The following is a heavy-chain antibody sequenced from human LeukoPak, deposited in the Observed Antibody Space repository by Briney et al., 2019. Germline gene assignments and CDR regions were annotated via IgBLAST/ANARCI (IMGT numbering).Heavy chain of an antibody. D-gene: IGHD3-10*01. CDR2: ISYDGDKQ. CDR1: GFTFNTFA. CDR3: AKGLPGFGDLLDVWNY. Sequence: GGSLRLSCAATGFTFNTFAMHWVRQAPGKWLESLGLISYDGDKQIYPASVKGRFSFSRDNSKNTLYLQMNSLRAEDTALYYCAKGLPGFGDLLDVWNYWGQGILVTVSS. V-gene: IGHV3-30-3*01. J-gene: IGHJ4*02.